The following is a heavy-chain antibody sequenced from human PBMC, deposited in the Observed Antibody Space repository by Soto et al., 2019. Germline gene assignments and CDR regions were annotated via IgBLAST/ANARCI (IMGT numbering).Heavy chain of an antibody. CDR3: AKGLRTVGHCTGGSCYDGMDV. J-gene: IGHJ6*02. Sequence: QVQLVQSGAEVKKPGASVKVSCEASEYTFIGFHLHWVRQAPGQGLEWMGWINPKSGDTKYAQKFHGRVTLTRDTSISTGYMELSRLESNDTAVYYCAKGLRTVGHCTGGSCYDGMDVWGQGTTVTVSS. CDR2: INPKSGDT. CDR1: EYTFIGFH. V-gene: IGHV1-2*02. D-gene: IGHD2-15*01.